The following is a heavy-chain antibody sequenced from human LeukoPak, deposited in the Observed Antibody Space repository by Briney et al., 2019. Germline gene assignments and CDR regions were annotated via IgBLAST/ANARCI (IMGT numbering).Heavy chain of an antibody. V-gene: IGHV3-74*01. Sequence: GGSLRLSCVSSGFIFTNYWMHWVRQVPGKGPVWVGRIDKEGSAAFYAESVKGRFTISRDNVKSTVYLQMNSLTAEDTAVYHCARGGYSGSYYRFDWGQGDLVTVSS. CDR2: IDKEGSAA. CDR3: ARGGYSGSYYRFD. J-gene: IGHJ4*02. CDR1: GFIFTNYW. D-gene: IGHD1-26*01.